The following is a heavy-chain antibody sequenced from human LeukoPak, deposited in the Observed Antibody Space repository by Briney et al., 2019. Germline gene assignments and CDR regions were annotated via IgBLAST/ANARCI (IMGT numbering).Heavy chain of an antibody. CDR3: ARDGGLID. Sequence: PGGSLRLSCVASGFTFSGYSMSWVRQAPGKGLEWVSSLSSINTYIYYADSVKGRFAISRDNAKNSLYLQMNSLGAEDTAVYYCARDGGLIDWGQGTLVTVSS. J-gene: IGHJ4*02. V-gene: IGHV3-21*01. CDR2: LSSINTYI. CDR1: GFTFSGYS. D-gene: IGHD2-21*01.